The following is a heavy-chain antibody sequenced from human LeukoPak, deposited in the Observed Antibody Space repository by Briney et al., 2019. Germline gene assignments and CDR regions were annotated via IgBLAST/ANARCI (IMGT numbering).Heavy chain of an antibody. CDR1: GFTFSSYW. CDR3: ARVRYYGSGSYYPMAYFDY. V-gene: IGHV3-7*01. D-gene: IGHD3-10*01. J-gene: IGHJ4*02. CDR2: IKQDGSEK. Sequence: HPGGSLRLSCAASGFTFSSYWMSWVRQAPGKGLEWVANIKQDGSEKYYVDSVKGRFTISRDNAKNSLYLQMNSLRAEDTAVYYCARVRYYGSGSYYPMAYFDYWGQGTLVTVSS.